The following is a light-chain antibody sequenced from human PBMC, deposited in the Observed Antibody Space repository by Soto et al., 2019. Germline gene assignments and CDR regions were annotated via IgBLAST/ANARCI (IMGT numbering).Light chain of an antibody. V-gene: IGLV1-47*02. J-gene: IGLJ3*02. CDR2: DDT. CDR1: SSNIGSNY. CDR3: SVWDTSLSGWA. Sequence: QSVLTQPPSTSGPPGQRVTISWSGSSSNIGSNYVYWYQQFPGTTPKLLIFDDTQRASGVPDRVSGSKSGTSASLAISGLRSEDAADYYCSVWDTSLSGWAFGGGTQLTVL.